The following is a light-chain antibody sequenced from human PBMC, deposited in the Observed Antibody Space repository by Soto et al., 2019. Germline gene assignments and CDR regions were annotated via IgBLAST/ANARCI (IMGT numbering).Light chain of an antibody. J-gene: IGKJ1*01. CDR3: QQYYSTLWT. CDR1: QSVFWNSNNQNY. Sequence: DIVMTQSPDCLPGSLGERATINCKSSQSVFWNSNNQNYLAWYQQRPGQPPKVLIYGASTRESGVPDRFSGSGSGTDFTLTISSLQAEDVAVYYCQQYYSTLWTFGQGTKVDIK. CDR2: GAS. V-gene: IGKV4-1*01.